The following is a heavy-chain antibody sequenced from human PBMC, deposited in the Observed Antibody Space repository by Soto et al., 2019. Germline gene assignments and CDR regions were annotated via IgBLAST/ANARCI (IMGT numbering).Heavy chain of an antibody. Sequence: HVQLVESGGGVVQPGRSLRLSCAASEFAFSTYGMHWVRQAPGKGLEWIALIWLDGFTTFYADSVKGRFTISRDNSKSSLHLQLNSLRAEDTAVYYCTRDRGGGSSWYFDLWGPGTLFSVSS. CDR1: EFAFSTYG. CDR3: TRDRGGGSSWYFDL. J-gene: IGHJ2*01. D-gene: IGHD3-16*01. V-gene: IGHV3-33*08. CDR2: IWLDGFTT.